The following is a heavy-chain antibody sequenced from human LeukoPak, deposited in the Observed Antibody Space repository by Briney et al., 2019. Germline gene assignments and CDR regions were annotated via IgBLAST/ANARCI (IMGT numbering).Heavy chain of an antibody. CDR1: GFTFSSYA. J-gene: IGHJ6*02. CDR2: ISGSGGST. CDR3: AKAPPDSYYYYYGMDV. Sequence: GGSLRLSCAASGFTFSSYAMTWVRQAPGKGLEWVSAISGSGGSTYYADSVKGRFSIPRDSSKNTLYLQTNSLRAEDTAVYYCAKAPPDSYYYYYGMDVWGQGTTVTVSS. V-gene: IGHV3-23*01. D-gene: IGHD5-18*01.